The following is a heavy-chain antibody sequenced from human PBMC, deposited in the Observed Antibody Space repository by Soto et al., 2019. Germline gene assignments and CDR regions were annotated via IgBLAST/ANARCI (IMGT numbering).Heavy chain of an antibody. J-gene: IGHJ4*02. D-gene: IGHD6-13*01. CDR3: ARDHPGIAASGAGG. Sequence: PGGSLRLSCAASGFTVSNNYMRWVRQAPGKGLEWVSLIYSGGNTHYADSVKSRFTISRDDSKNTLYLQMNSLRVEDTAVYYCARDHPGIAASGAGGWGQGTLVTVSS. CDR2: IYSGGNT. CDR1: GFTVSNNY. V-gene: IGHV3-53*01.